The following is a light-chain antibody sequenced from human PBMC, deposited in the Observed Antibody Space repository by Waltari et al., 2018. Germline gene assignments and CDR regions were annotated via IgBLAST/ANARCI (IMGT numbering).Light chain of an antibody. Sequence: EIVLTQSPGTLSLSPGARATLSCRASQTVRTTYLAWYQQKPGQAPTLLIYVTSSRATGIPDRFSGRGYVTDFSLTIVSLDPEDFAVYYCQQYDISPLTFGGGTKVEIK. V-gene: IGKV3-20*01. CDR1: QTVRTTY. CDR2: VTS. CDR3: QQYDISPLT. J-gene: IGKJ4*01.